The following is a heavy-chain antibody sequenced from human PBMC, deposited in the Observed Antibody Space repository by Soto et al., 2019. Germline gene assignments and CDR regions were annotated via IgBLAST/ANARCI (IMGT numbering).Heavy chain of an antibody. CDR2: INPNSGGT. D-gene: IGHD4-17*01. V-gene: IGHV1-2*06. Sequence: ASVKVSCKASGYIFTDYYMHWVRQAPGQELGWMGRINPNSGGTNYAQKFQGRVTMTEDTSTDTAYMELSSLRSEDTAVYYCATGDYGDYHVGNYYYYGMDVWGQGTTVTVSS. J-gene: IGHJ6*02. CDR1: GYIFTDYY. CDR3: ATGDYGDYHVGNYYYYGMDV.